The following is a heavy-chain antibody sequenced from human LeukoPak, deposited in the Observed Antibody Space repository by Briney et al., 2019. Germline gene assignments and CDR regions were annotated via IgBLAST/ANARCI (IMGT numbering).Heavy chain of an antibody. CDR3: ASTITVTTDY. D-gene: IGHD4-17*01. CDR2: IYHSGSV. V-gene: IGHV4-30-2*01. Sequence: TSETLCLNCTVSGGSINSGGYYWSWIRQPPVKGLEWIGYIYHSGSVYFNPSLKSRVTISVDTSNNQFSLKLSSVTAADTAVYYCASTITVTTDYWGQGTLVTVSS. J-gene: IGHJ4*02. CDR1: GGSINSGGYY.